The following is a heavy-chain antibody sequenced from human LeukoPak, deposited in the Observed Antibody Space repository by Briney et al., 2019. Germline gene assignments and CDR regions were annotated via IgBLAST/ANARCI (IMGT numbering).Heavy chain of an antibody. V-gene: IGHV7-4-1*02. J-gene: IGHJ4*02. CDR1: GYTFTRYA. CDR3: AIDQPVAGVSNFDS. CDR2: INPNTGNP. D-gene: IGHD6-19*01. Sequence: ASVKVSCKASGYTFTRYAMNWLRQVPGQGLEWMGWINPNTGNPTYAQAFTGRFVFSLDTSVSTAYLQISSLNTEDTAVYYCAIDQPVAGVSNFDSWGQGTLVTASS.